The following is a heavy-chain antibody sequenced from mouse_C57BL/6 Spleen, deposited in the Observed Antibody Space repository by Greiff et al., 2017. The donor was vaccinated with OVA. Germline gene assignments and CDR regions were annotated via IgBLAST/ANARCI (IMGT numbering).Heavy chain of an antibody. CDR2: IDPEDGET. Sequence: VQLQQSGAELVKPGASVKLSCTASGFNFTDYYMHWVKQRTEQGLEWIGRIDPEDGETKYAPKFQGKATLTADPSSNTAYLQLSSLTSENTAVYDGARPPRWLLRYFDVWGKGTTVTVSS. D-gene: IGHD2-3*01. CDR3: ARPPRWLLRYFDV. J-gene: IGHJ1*03. V-gene: IGHV14-2*01. CDR1: GFNFTDYY.